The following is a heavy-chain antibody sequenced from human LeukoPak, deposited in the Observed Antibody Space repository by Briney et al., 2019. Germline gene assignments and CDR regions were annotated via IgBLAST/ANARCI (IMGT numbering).Heavy chain of an antibody. CDR3: ASRYGSGSYGFDF. D-gene: IGHD3-10*01. CDR2: YYYGGST. Sequence: PSETLSLTCTVSGASISNYYWTWIRQPPGRGLGWIGYYYYGGSTEYTPSLRSRVTISVDTFKNQFSLKLSSVTAADTAVYYCASRYGSGSYGFDFWGQGTLVTVSS. CDR1: GASISNYY. V-gene: IGHV4-59*01. J-gene: IGHJ4*02.